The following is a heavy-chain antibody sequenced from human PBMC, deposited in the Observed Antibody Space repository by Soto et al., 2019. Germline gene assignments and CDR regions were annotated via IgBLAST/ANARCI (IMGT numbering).Heavy chain of an antibody. CDR2: IYSGGST. CDR3: AREASYQTDY. V-gene: IGHV3-66*01. D-gene: IGHD2-2*01. Sequence: GGSLRLSCAASGFTVSSNYMSWVRQAPGKGLEWVSVIYSGGSTYYADSVKGRFTTSRDNSKNTLYLQMNSLRAEDTAVYYCAREASYQTDYWGQGTLVTVSS. CDR1: GFTVSSNY. J-gene: IGHJ4*02.